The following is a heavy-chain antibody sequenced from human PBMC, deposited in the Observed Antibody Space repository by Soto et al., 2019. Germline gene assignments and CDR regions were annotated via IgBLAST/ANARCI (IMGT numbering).Heavy chain of an antibody. V-gene: IGHV3-64*02. CDR1: GFTFSSYA. CDR2: ISSNGGST. CDR3: ARGIERWLQFGAFDI. Sequence: GSLRLSCAASGFTFSSYAMHWVRQAPGKGLEYVSAISSNGGSTYYADSVKGRFTISRDNSKNTLYLQMGSLRAEDMAVYYCARGIERWLQFGAFDIWGQGTMVTVSS. D-gene: IGHD5-12*01. J-gene: IGHJ3*02.